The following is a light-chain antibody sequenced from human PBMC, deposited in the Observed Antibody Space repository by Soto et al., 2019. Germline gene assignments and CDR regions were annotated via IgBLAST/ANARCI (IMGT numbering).Light chain of an antibody. CDR2: AAS. CDR1: QGIRRD. CDR3: LQDYNYPYT. J-gene: IGKJ2*01. V-gene: IGKV1-6*01. Sequence: AIQMTQSPSSLSASVGDRVTITCRASQGIRRDLGWYQQKPGKAPKLLIYAASSLQSGVPSRFSGRGSGTDFTLTTSSLQPEAFATYYCLQDYNYPYTFGQGTKLEIK.